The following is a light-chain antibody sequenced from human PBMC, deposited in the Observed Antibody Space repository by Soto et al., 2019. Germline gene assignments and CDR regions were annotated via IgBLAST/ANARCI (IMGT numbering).Light chain of an antibody. CDR3: AAWDDTLNGFV. CDR1: RSNIGSNA. V-gene: IGLV1-44*01. CDR2: GND. J-gene: IGLJ1*01. Sequence: QPVLTQPPSASGTPGQRVTISSSGTRSNIGSNAVNWYQQLPGTAPKLLIYGNDQRPSGVPDRFSGSKSGTSASLAISGLQSEDEADYYCAAWDDTLNGFVFGTGTKLTVL.